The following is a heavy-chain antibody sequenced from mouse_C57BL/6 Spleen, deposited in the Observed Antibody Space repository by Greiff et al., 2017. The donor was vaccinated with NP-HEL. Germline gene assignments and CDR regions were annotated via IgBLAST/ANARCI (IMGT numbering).Heavy chain of an antibody. CDR1: GYTFTTYP. Sequence: QVQLQQSGAELVKPGASVKMSCKASGYTFTTYPIEWMKQNHGKSLEWIGNFHPYNDDTKYNEKFKGKATLTVEKSSSTVYLELSRLTSDDSAVYYCATYSNSRPHWYFDVWGTGTTVTVSS. J-gene: IGHJ1*03. V-gene: IGHV1-47*01. CDR2: FHPYNDDT. D-gene: IGHD2-5*01. CDR3: ATYSNSRPHWYFDV.